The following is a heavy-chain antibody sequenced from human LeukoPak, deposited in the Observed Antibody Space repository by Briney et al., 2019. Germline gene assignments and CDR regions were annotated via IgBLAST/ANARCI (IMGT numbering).Heavy chain of an antibody. Sequence: GGSLRLSCVVSGFTITTYAMSWVRQAPGKGLEWVSGISGSGGSSYYADSVKGRFTISRDNSKNTLYLQMNSLRAEDTAVYYCAKDKHYYGSGSYGPFDYWGQGTLVTVSS. V-gene: IGHV3-23*01. J-gene: IGHJ4*02. CDR1: GFTITTYA. D-gene: IGHD3-10*01. CDR2: ISGSGGSS. CDR3: AKDKHYYGSGSYGPFDY.